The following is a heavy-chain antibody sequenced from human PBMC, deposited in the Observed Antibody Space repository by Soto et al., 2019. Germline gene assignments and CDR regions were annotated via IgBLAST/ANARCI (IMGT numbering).Heavy chain of an antibody. D-gene: IGHD2-15*01. J-gene: IGHJ5*02. V-gene: IGHV1-2*04. Sequence: DSVKVSCKASGYTFTGYYMHWVRQAPGQGLEWMGWINPNSGGTNYAQKFQGWVTMTRDTSISTAYMQLSRLRSDDTAVYYCARARPYKDWWSRSQPPYNWFDPWGKGTLVTVSS. CDR1: GYTFTGYY. CDR2: INPNSGGT. CDR3: ARARPYKDWWSRSQPPYNWFDP.